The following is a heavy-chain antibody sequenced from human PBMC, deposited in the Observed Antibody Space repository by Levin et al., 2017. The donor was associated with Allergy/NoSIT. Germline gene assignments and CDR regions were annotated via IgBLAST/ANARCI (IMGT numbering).Heavy chain of an antibody. J-gene: IGHJ6*02. Sequence: GESLKISCKASGYTFTRYYMHWVRQAPGQGPEWMGIINPSGTTTYAQKFQGRVTMTRDTSTSTVNMELSSLRSDDTAVYYCAREAVADTETHYYYGMDVWGRGTTVTVSS. V-gene: IGHV1-46*01. CDR1: GYTFTRYY. CDR2: INPSGTT. CDR3: AREAVADTETHYYYGMDV. D-gene: IGHD6-19*01.